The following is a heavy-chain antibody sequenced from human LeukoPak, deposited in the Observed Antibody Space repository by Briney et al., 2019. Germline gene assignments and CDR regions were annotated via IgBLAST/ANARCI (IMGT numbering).Heavy chain of an antibody. CDR2: ISGSGGST. V-gene: IGHV3-23*01. CDR1: GFTFSSYA. D-gene: IGHD2-2*01. J-gene: IGHJ6*02. Sequence: GGSLRLSCAASGFTFSSYAMSWVRQAPGKGLEWVSAISGSGGSTYYADSVKGRFTISRDNSKNTLYLQMNSLRAEDTAVYYCARYCRSSSSSPHYHYYGMDVWGQGTTVTVSS. CDR3: ARYCRSSSSSPHYHYYGMDV.